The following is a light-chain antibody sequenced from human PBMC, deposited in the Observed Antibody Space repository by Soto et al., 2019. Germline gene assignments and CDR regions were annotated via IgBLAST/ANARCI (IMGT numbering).Light chain of an antibody. V-gene: IGKV2-28*01. Sequence: DIVMTQSPLSLPVTPGEPASISCRSSQSLLQSNGYNSLDWYLQKPGQPPQLLIYLGSDRASGVPDRCSGSGSDTDFTLKISRVEAEDVGVYYCMQALQTPYTFGQGTKLEIK. J-gene: IGKJ2*01. CDR3: MQALQTPYT. CDR2: LGS. CDR1: QSLLQSNGYNS.